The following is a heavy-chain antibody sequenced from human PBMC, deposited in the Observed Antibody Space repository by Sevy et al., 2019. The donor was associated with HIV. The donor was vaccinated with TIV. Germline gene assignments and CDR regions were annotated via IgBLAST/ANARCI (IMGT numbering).Heavy chain of an antibody. V-gene: IGHV3-23*01. Sequence: GGSQRLSCTASGFTFTDYVMNWVRQAPGRGLEWVSSIGGSGGSTHYADSVKGRFTISRDNSKNTLYLQMNSLRAEDTAVYYCATDRISDCFFDSWGQGTLVTVSS. CDR1: GFTFTDYV. CDR2: IGGSGGST. D-gene: IGHD2-21*02. CDR3: ATDRISDCFFDS. J-gene: IGHJ4*02.